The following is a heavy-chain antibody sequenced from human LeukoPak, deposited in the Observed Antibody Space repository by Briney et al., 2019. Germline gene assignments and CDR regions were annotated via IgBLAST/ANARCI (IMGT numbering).Heavy chain of an antibody. CDR2: IRSDDGSK. J-gene: IGHJ4*02. CDR1: GFTFSSYG. Sequence: PGGSLRLSCAVSGFTFSSYGMHWVRQAPGKGLEWVAFIRSDDGSKYYADSVKGRFTISRDNAKNTLYLQMNSLRAEDTAVYYCVRGTSGWDGLDYWGQGTLVTVSS. V-gene: IGHV3-30*02. CDR3: VRGTSGWDGLDY. D-gene: IGHD6-19*01.